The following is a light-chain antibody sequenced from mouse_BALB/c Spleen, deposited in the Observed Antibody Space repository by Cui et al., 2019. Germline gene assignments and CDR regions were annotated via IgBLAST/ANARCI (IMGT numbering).Light chain of an antibody. J-gene: IGKJ4*01. V-gene: IGKV1-88*01. CDR3: VQGTHQPPFT. CDR1: QSLANRYGNTY. Sequence: DVVVTQTPLPLPVSFGDPVSISCRSSQSLANRYGNTYLSWYLHKPGQSPQLLIYGISNRFCGLTDRFRGMGSGTDVTPKISTIKPEVLGMYYCVQGTHQPPFTFGSGTKLEIK. CDR2: GIS.